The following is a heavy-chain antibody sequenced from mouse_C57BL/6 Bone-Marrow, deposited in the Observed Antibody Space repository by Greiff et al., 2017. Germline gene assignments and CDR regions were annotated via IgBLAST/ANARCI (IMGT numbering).Heavy chain of an antibody. CDR1: GFTFSDYG. V-gene: IGHV5-15*01. CDR3: ARHGCSGCSAIDY. J-gene: IGHJ4*01. Sequence: EVQLKESGGGLVQPGGSLTLSCAASGFTFSDYGMAWVRQAPWKGPEWVAFISNLAYSIYYADSVTGRFTISRENAENTLYLEMRSLRSEHAAMYYCARHGCSGCSAIDYWGQGTSITVSS. CDR2: ISNLAYSI. D-gene: IGHD1-1*01.